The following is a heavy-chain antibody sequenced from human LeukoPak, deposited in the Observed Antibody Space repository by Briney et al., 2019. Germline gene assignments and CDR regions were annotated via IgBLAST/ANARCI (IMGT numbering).Heavy chain of an antibody. CDR3: AKAPLKTYYDFWSGYFDY. CDR2: ISWNSGSI. Sequence: GRSLRLPCAASGFTFDDYAMHWVRQAPGKGLEWVSGISWNSGSIGYADSVKGRFTISRDNAKNSLYLQMNSLRAEDTALYYCAKAPLKTYYDFWSGYFDYWGQGTLVTVSS. V-gene: IGHV3-9*01. D-gene: IGHD3-3*01. CDR1: GFTFDDYA. J-gene: IGHJ4*02.